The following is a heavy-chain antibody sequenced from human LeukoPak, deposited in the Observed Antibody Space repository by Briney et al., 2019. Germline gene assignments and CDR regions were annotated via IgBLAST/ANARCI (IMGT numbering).Heavy chain of an antibody. CDR1: GGSISSGAYY. CDR2: ISYSGST. V-gene: IGHV4-31*03. Sequence: PSETLSLTCTVSGGSISSGAYYWSWIRQHPGKGLEWIGYISYSGSTYYNPSLKSRVTISVDTSKNQFSLTVSSVTAADTAVYYCARGRDEYKGGNYWGQGTLVTVSS. J-gene: IGHJ4*02. D-gene: IGHD5-24*01. CDR3: ARGRDEYKGGNY.